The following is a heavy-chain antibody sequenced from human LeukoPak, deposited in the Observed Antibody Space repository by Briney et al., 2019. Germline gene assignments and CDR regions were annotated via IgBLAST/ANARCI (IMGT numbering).Heavy chain of an antibody. CDR1: GGTFSSYA. CDR2: IIPTFGTA. CDR3: ARESASWSNFDY. J-gene: IGHJ4*02. Sequence: SVKVSCKASGGTFSSYAISWVRQAPGQGLEWMGGIIPTFGTANYAQKFQGRVTITADESTSTAYMELSSLRSEDTAVYYCARESASWSNFDYWGQGTLVTVSS. V-gene: IGHV1-69*13. D-gene: IGHD2-15*01.